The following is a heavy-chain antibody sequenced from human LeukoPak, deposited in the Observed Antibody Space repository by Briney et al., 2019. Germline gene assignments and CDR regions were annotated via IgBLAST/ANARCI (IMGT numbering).Heavy chain of an antibody. Sequence: GRSLRLSCAASGFTFDDYAMHWVRQAPGKGLEWVSGISWNSGSIGYADSVKGRFTISRDNAKNSLYLQMNSLRAEDTALYYCARRGWGGGYYFDYWGQGTLVTVSS. J-gene: IGHJ4*02. CDR1: GFTFDDYA. V-gene: IGHV3-9*01. CDR3: ARRGWGGGYYFDY. CDR2: ISWNSGSI. D-gene: IGHD3-16*01.